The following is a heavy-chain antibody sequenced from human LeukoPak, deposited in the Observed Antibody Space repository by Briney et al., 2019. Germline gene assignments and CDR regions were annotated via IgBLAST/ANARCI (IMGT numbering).Heavy chain of an antibody. J-gene: IGHJ4*02. CDR1: GYTLTELS. V-gene: IGHV1-24*01. CDR2: FDPEDGET. D-gene: IGHD2-15*01. CDR3: ATSSVVVVAATLDY. Sequence: GASVKVSCKVSGYTLTELSMHWVRQAPGKGLEWMGGFDPEDGETIYAQKFQGRVTMTEDTSTDTAYMELSSLRSEDTAVYCCATSSVVVVAATLDYWGQGTLVTVSS.